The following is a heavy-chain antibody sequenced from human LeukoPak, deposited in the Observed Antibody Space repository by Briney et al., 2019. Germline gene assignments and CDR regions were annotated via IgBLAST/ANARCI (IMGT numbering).Heavy chain of an antibody. D-gene: IGHD3-22*01. V-gene: IGHV4-39*01. J-gene: IGHJ3*02. CDR3: ARAYYYASSAFDI. CDR1: GGSIGSNTYY. CDR2: INYGGST. Sequence: SETLSLTCTVSGGSIGSNTYYWDWIRQPPGKGLECIGSINYGGSTYYNPSLKSRVIISVDTSKNQFSLKLSSVTAADTAVYYCARAYYYASSAFDIWGQGTMVTVSS.